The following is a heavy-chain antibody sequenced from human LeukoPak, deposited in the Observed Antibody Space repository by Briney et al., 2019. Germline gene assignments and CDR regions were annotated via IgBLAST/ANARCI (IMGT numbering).Heavy chain of an antibody. D-gene: IGHD1-26*01. CDR3: ARIRWELPAGVYYYYMDV. V-gene: IGHV3-21*01. Sequence: GGSLRLSCAASGFTFSSYSVNWVRQAPGKGLVLVSSISSSSSYIYYADSVKGRFTISRDNAKNSLYLQMNSLRAEDTAVYYCARIRWELPAGVYYYYMDVWGKGTTVTVSS. CDR1: GFTFSSYS. CDR2: ISSSSSYI. J-gene: IGHJ6*03.